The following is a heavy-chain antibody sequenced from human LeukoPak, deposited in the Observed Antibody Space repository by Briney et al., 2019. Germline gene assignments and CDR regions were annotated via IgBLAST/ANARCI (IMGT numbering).Heavy chain of an antibody. Sequence: GGSLRLSCAASGFTFSSYAMSWVRQAPGKGLEWVSAISGSGGSTYYADSVKRRFTISRDNSKNTLYLQMNSLRAEDTAVYYCAKNVNYDILTGRIDYWGQGTLVTVSS. J-gene: IGHJ4*02. D-gene: IGHD3-9*01. V-gene: IGHV3-23*01. CDR2: ISGSGGST. CDR1: GFTFSSYA. CDR3: AKNVNYDILTGRIDY.